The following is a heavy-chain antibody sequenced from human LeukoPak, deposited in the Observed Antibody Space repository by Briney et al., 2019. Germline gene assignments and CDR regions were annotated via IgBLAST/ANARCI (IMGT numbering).Heavy chain of an antibody. Sequence: SETLSLTCTVSGGSISSGGYYWSWIRQHPGKGLEWIGYIYYSGSTYYSPSLKSRVTISVDTSKNQSSLKLSSVTAADTAVYYCARDGGLERPFGMDVWGQGTTATVSS. CDR3: ARDGGLERPFGMDV. CDR1: GGSISSGGYY. J-gene: IGHJ6*02. D-gene: IGHD1-1*01. V-gene: IGHV4-31*03. CDR2: IYYSGST.